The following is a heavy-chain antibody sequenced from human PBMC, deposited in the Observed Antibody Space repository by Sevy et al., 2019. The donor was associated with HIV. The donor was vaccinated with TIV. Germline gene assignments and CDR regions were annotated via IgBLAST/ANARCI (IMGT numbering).Heavy chain of an antibody. Sequence: GGSLRLSCAASGFTFSSYGMHWVRQAPGKGLEWVAVIWYAGSNKYYADSVKGRFTISRDNSKNTLYLQMNSLRAEDTAVYYCARDKLAGDSGGYYYYGMDIWGQGTTVTVSS. CDR1: GFTFSSYG. CDR3: ARDKLAGDSGGYYYYGMDI. CDR2: IWYAGSNK. V-gene: IGHV3-33*01. J-gene: IGHJ6*02. D-gene: IGHD1-26*01.